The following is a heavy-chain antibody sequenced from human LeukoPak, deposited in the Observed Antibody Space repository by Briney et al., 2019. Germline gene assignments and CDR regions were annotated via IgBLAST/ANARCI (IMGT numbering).Heavy chain of an antibody. J-gene: IGHJ3*01. D-gene: IGHD2-15*01. CDR1: EFNVRSNY. CDR2: LYSGGST. V-gene: IGHV3-53*01. Sequence: PGGSLRLSCAASEFNVRSNYMSWVRQAPGKGLEWVSVLYSGGSTYYADSVKGRFTISRDNSKNTLYLQMNSLRAEDTAVYYCATEVVVPGVGAIDVWGQGTMVTVSS. CDR3: ATEVVVPGVGAIDV.